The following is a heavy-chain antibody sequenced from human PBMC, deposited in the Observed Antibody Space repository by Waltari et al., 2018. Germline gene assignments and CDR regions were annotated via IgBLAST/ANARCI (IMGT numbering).Heavy chain of an antibody. J-gene: IGHJ4*02. V-gene: IGHV4-30-4*08. CDR2: IYYSGST. D-gene: IGHD6-6*01. CDR3: ARGGYSSSDHYYFDY. Sequence: QVQLQESGPGLVKPSQTLSLTCTVSGGSISSGDYYWSWISQPPGKGLEWIGYIYYSGSTHYNPSLKSRVTVSVDTSKNQFSLKLSSVTAADTAVYYCARGGYSSSDHYYFDYWGQGTLVTVSS. CDR1: GGSISSGDYY.